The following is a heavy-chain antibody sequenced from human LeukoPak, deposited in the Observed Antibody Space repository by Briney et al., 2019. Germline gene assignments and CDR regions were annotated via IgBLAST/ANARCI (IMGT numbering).Heavy chain of an antibody. D-gene: IGHD2-2*01. V-gene: IGHV3-30*18. CDR3: AKDPFRYCSSTSCSLYFDY. CDR2: ISYDGSNK. CDR1: GFTFSSYG. Sequence: PGGSLRLSCAASGFTFSSYGMHWVRQAPGKGLEWVAVISYDGSNKYYADSVKGRFTISRDNSKNTLYLQMNSLRAEDTAVYYCAKDPFRYCSSTSCSLYFDYWGQGTLVTVSS. J-gene: IGHJ4*02.